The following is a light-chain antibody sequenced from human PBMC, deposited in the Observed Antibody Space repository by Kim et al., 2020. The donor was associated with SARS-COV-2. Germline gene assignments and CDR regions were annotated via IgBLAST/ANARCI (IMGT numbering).Light chain of an antibody. J-gene: IGLJ2*01. CDR1: KLGDKY. V-gene: IGLV3-1*01. CDR2: QDS. Sequence: SYELTQPPSVSVSPGQTASITCSGAKLGDKYACWYQQKPGQSPVLVIYQDSKRPSGIPERFSGSNSGNTATLTISGTQAMDEADYYCQAWASSTVVFGGG. CDR3: QAWASSTVV.